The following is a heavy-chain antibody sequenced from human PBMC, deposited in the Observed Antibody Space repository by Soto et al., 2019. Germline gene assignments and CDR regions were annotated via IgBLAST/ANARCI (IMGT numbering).Heavy chain of an antibody. V-gene: IGHV3-23*01. Sequence: GGSLRLSCAASGFTFSSYAMSWVRQAPGKGLEWVSAISGSGGSTYYADSVKGRFTISRDNSKNTLYLQMNSLRAEDTAVYYCAKDLGLLWFGELSYWGQGTLVTVSS. CDR1: GFTFSSYA. D-gene: IGHD3-10*01. CDR3: AKDLGLLWFGELSY. J-gene: IGHJ4*02. CDR2: ISGSGGST.